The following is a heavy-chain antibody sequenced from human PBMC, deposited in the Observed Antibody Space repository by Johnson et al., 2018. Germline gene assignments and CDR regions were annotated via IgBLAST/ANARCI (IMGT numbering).Heavy chain of an antibody. D-gene: IGHD6-6*01. V-gene: IGHV3-23*04. CDR3: AKPLVSRIAARDYYYYYMDV. J-gene: IGHJ6*03. CDR1: GFTFSSYA. CDR2: ISGSGGST. Sequence: VQLVESGGGLVQPGGSLRLSCAASGFTFSSYAMSWVRQAPGKGLEWVSAISGSGGSTYYADPVKGRFTMSRDNSKNTLDLQMNNLRAEDTAVYCFAKPLVSRIAARDYYYYYMDVWGKGTTVTVSS.